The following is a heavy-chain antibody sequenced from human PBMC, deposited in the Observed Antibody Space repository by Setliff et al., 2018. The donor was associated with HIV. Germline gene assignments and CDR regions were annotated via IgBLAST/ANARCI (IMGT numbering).Heavy chain of an antibody. CDR3: ARAADYYGSGSYYNGWFDP. J-gene: IGHJ5*02. D-gene: IGHD3-10*01. CDR1: GYTFTSYA. V-gene: IGHV7-4-1*02. Sequence: ASVKVSCEASGYTFTSYAMNWVRQAPGQGLEWMGWVNTNTGNPTYAQGFTGRFVFSLDTSVSTAYLQISSLKAEDTAVYYCARAADYYGSGSYYNGWFDPWGQGTLVTVSS. CDR2: VNTNTGNP.